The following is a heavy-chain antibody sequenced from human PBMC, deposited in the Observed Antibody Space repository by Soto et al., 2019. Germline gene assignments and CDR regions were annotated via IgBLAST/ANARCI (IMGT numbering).Heavy chain of an antibody. D-gene: IGHD2-21*02. CDR3: ARGGHVVVVTAALDY. CDR1: GDTFTDYY. Sequence: QVQLMQSGAEVKKPGASVKVSCKASGDTFTDYYIHWVRQAPGQGLEWMGTVNPSGGHTTYAQHCLGRVTRTRDTSTSPLYMELTSLTSDDTAIYYCARGGHVVVVTAALDYWGQGTLVTVSS. CDR2: VNPSGGHT. J-gene: IGHJ4*02. V-gene: IGHV1-46*01.